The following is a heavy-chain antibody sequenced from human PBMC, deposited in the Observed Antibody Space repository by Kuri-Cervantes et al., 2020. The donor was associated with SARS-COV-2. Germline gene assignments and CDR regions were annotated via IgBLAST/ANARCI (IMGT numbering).Heavy chain of an antibody. CDR2: IHYSGST. CDR1: GGSISSYY. V-gene: IGHV4-59*01. D-gene: IGHD1-26*01. CDR3: ARLGATKGSYYCGVDV. J-gene: IGHJ6*02. Sequence: ESLKISCTVSGGSISSYYWSWMRQPPGKGLEWIGNIHYSGSTNYNPSLKSRVTISVDTSKNQLSLRLSSVTAADTAVYYCARLGATKGSYYCGVDVWGQGTTVTVSS.